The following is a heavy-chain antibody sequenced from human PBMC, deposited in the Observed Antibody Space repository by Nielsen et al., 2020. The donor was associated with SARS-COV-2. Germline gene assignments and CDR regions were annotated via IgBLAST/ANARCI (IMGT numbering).Heavy chain of an antibody. CDR2: ISSPSNYV. Sequence: ARQMPGKGLEWVSCISSPSNYVHYADSVQGRFTISKDYLQINDLRAEDTAVYYCVRDRGSGWSRGRNYNYFGMDVWGQGTTVTVSS. CDR3: VRDRGSGWSRGRNYNYFGMDV. V-gene: IGHV3-21*01. D-gene: IGHD6-19*01. J-gene: IGHJ6*02.